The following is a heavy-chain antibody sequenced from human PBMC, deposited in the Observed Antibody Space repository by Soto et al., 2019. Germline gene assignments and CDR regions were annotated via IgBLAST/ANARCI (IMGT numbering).Heavy chain of an antibody. J-gene: IGHJ4*02. CDR2: ISYDGSNK. Sequence: GGSLRLSCAASGFTFSSYGMHWVRQAPGKGLEWVAVISYDGSNKYYADSVKGRFTISRDNSKNTLYLQMNSLRAEDTAVYYCAKDASVVTHHFDYWGQGTLVTVSS. CDR1: GFTFSSYG. D-gene: IGHD3-22*01. V-gene: IGHV3-30*18. CDR3: AKDASVVTHHFDY.